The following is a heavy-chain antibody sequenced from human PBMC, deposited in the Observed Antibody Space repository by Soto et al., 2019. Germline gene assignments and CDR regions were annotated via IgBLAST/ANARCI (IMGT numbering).Heavy chain of an antibody. V-gene: IGHV1-18*01. Sequence: ASGKASCKASGYTFTSYVNSWVRQAPGQGLEWMGWISAYNGNTNDAQKLQGRVTMTTDTSTSTAYMELRSLRSDDTAVYYCARDMVAVAGSYTVYYMAVWAKGTTVTVSS. CDR1: GYTFTSYV. CDR2: ISAYNGNT. D-gene: IGHD6-19*01. CDR3: ARDMVAVAGSYTVYYMAV. J-gene: IGHJ6*03.